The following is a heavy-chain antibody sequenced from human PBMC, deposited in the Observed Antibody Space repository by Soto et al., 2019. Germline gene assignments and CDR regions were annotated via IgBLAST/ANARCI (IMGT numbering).Heavy chain of an antibody. Sequence: GGSLRLSCAASGFTFSSYAMHWVRQAPGKGLEWVAVISYDGSNKYYADSVKGRFTISRDNSKNTLYLQMNSLRAEDTAVYYCARAPGGNYYHWVDPWGQGTLVTVSS. CDR1: GFTFSSYA. CDR2: ISYDGSNK. CDR3: ARAPGGNYYHWVDP. V-gene: IGHV3-30-3*01. D-gene: IGHD1-26*01. J-gene: IGHJ5*02.